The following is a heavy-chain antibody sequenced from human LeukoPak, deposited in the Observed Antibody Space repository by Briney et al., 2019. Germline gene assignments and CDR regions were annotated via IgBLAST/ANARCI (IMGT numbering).Heavy chain of an antibody. CDR2: INPNSGGT. CDR3: ARGKNLLWFGELFDS. V-gene: IGHV1-2*02. Sequence: ASVKVSCKASGYTFTGYYMHWVRQAPGQGLEWTGWINPNSGGTNYAQKFQVRATMTRDTSISTAYMELSRLRSDDTAVYYCARGKNLLWFGELFDSWGQGTLATVSS. J-gene: IGHJ4*02. CDR1: GYTFTGYY. D-gene: IGHD3-10*01.